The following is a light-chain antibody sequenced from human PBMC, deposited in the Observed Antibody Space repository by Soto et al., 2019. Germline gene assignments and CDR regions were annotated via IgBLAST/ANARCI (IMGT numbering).Light chain of an antibody. Sequence: DIQMTQSPSSLSASVGDRVTITCRASESISRHLNWYQQKPGKAPNLLIYAASSLQNGVPSRFSGSRSGTDLTLTISNLQPEDVATYYCQQSYSTLSITFGQGTRLEIK. V-gene: IGKV1-39*01. J-gene: IGKJ5*01. CDR3: QQSYSTLSIT. CDR2: AAS. CDR1: ESISRH.